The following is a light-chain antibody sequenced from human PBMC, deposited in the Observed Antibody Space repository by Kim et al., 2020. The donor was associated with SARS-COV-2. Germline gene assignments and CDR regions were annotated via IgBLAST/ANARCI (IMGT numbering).Light chain of an antibody. Sequence: GQKVTIYCSGSSSNIGSNTVSWFQHLPGTAPKLLIYSTSQRPSGVPDRFSGSRSGTSASLAISGLQSEDEADFYCASWDDSLNAVVFGGGTQLTVL. V-gene: IGLV1-44*01. CDR2: STS. J-gene: IGLJ2*01. CDR3: ASWDDSLNAVV. CDR1: SSNIGSNT.